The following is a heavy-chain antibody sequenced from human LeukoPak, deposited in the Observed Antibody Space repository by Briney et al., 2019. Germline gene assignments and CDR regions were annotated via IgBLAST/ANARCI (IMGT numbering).Heavy chain of an antibody. CDR2: IYYSGST. CDR1: GGSISSYY. D-gene: IGHD3-10*01. J-gene: IGHJ5*02. Sequence: SETLSLTCTVSGGSISSYYWSWIRQPPGKGLEWIGYIYYSGSTNYNPSLKSRVTISVDTSKNQFSLKLSSVTAADTAVYYCARGEDYRSGSYPESQLFDPWGQGTLVTVSS. CDR3: ARGEDYRSGSYPESQLFDP. V-gene: IGHV4-59*01.